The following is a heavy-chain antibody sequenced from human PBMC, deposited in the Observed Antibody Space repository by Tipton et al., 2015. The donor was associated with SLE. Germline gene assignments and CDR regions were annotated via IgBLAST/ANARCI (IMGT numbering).Heavy chain of an antibody. D-gene: IGHD3-10*01. J-gene: IGHJ3*02. CDR1: GFTFSNYA. V-gene: IGHV3-15*07. Sequence: SLRLSCAASGFTFSNYAMNWVRQAPGKGLEWVGRIKRAIDGGPTDYAAPVKGRVTISRDDSKNTLFLQMNSLKAEDTAVYYCTGSYRAFDIWGQGTMVTVSS. CDR2: IKRAIDGGPT. CDR3: TGSYRAFDI.